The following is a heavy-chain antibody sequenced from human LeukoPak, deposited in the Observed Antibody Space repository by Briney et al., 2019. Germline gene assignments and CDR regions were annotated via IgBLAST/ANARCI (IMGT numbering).Heavy chain of an antibody. J-gene: IGHJ4*02. V-gene: IGHV4-4*07. D-gene: IGHD6-13*01. Sequence: PSETLSLTCTVSGGSIRSYYWSWIRQPAGKGLEWIGRIYTSGSTNYNPSLKSRVTMSVDTSKNQLSLKLSSVTAADTAVYYFAAGYSSIIDYWGQGTLVTVSS. CDR1: GGSIRSYY. CDR3: AAGYSSIIDY. CDR2: IYTSGST.